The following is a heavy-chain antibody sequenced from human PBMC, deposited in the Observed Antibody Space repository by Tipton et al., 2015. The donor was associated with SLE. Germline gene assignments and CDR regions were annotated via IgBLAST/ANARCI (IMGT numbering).Heavy chain of an antibody. V-gene: IGHV4-34*01. Sequence: TLSLTCAVYGGSFSGYYWSWIRQPPGKGLEWIGEINHSGSTNYNPSLKSRVTISVDTSKNQFSLKLSSVTAADTAVYYCARDGDGYNLSAFDIWGQGTMVTVSS. D-gene: IGHD5-24*01. CDR1: GGSFSGYY. CDR2: INHSGST. J-gene: IGHJ3*02. CDR3: ARDGDGYNLSAFDI.